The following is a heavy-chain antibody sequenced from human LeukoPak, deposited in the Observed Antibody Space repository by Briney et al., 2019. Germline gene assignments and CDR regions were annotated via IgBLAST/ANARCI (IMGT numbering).Heavy chain of an antibody. V-gene: IGHV3-7*05. CDR3: ARGGGASDY. CDR1: GFTFSGYW. Sequence: GGSLRLSCAASGFTFSGYWMSSVRQAPGKGLEWVANIREDEREKYYVDSVKGRFTISRDNAKNSLYLQMNSLRAEDTAVYYCARGGGASDYWGQGTLVTVSS. J-gene: IGHJ4*02. CDR2: IREDEREK. D-gene: IGHD3-16*01.